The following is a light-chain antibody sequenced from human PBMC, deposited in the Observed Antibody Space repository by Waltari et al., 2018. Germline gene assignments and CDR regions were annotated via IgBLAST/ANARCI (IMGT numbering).Light chain of an antibody. CDR1: KLGDRL. CDR3: QTWDTTSVI. Sequence: SYELTQPPSISVSPGQAVSITCSGDKLGDRLAFWYQQRPGQSPSLVIYQDDNRPSGIPERFSGSNSGNTATLTISGTQPLDEADYYCQTWDTTSVIFGGGTRLTVL. CDR2: QDD. J-gene: IGLJ2*01. V-gene: IGLV3-1*01.